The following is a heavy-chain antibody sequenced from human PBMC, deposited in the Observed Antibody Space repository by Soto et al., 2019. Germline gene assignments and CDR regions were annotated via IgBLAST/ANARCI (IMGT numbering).Heavy chain of an antibody. V-gene: IGHV1-46*01. J-gene: IGHJ4*02. CDR3: ARVDSSSWTQLTIDY. Sequence: QVQLVQSGAEVKKPGASVKVSCKASGYTFTSYYMHWVRQAPGQGLEWMGIINPSGGSTSYAQKFQGRVTMTRDTSTSTVYMELSSLRSEDTAVYYCARVDSSSWTQLTIDYWGQGTLVTVSS. CDR2: INPSGGST. D-gene: IGHD6-13*01. CDR1: GYTFTSYY.